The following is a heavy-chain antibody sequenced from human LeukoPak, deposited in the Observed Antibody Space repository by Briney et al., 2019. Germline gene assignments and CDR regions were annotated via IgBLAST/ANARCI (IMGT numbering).Heavy chain of an antibody. V-gene: IGHV3-33*01. D-gene: IGHD3-22*01. CDR1: GFTFSSYG. Sequence: PGGSLRLSCAASGFTFSSYGMHWVRQAPGKGLEGVAVIWYDGSNKYYADSVKGRFTISRDNSKNTLYLQMNSLRAEDTAVYYCAREPYDSSGYYYFDYWGQGTLVTVSS. CDR2: IWYDGSNK. J-gene: IGHJ4*02. CDR3: AREPYDSSGYYYFDY.